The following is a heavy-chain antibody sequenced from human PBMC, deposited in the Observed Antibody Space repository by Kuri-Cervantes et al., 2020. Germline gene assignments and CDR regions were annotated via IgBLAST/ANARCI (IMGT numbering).Heavy chain of an antibody. D-gene: IGHD3-9*01. CDR2: IYSGGST. Sequence: GGSLRLSCAASGFTVSSNYMSWVRQAPGKGLEWVSVIYSGGSTCYADSVKGRFTISRDNSKNTLYLQMNSLRAEDTAVYYCARPYDILTGVRMDVWGQGTTVTVSS. J-gene: IGHJ6*02. CDR1: GFTVSSNY. V-gene: IGHV3-53*01. CDR3: ARPYDILTGVRMDV.